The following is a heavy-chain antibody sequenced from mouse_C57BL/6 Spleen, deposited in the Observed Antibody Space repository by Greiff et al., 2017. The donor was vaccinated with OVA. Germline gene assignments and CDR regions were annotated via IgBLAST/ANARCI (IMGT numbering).Heavy chain of an antibody. CDR1: GYTFTDYY. J-gene: IGHJ4*01. D-gene: IGHD2-5*01. V-gene: IGHV1-26*01. CDR2: INPNNGGT. CDR3: ARVDSNYNAMDY. Sequence: EVQLQQSGPELVKPGASVKISCQASGYTFTDYYMNWVKQSHGKSLEWIGDINPNNGGTSYNQKFKGKATLTVDKSSSTAYMELRSLTAEDSAVYYCARVDSNYNAMDYWGQGTSVTVSS.